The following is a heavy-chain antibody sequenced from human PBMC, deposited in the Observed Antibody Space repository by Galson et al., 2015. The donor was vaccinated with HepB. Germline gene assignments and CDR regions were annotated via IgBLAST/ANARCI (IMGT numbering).Heavy chain of an antibody. CDR1: GGSFSGYY. Sequence: SETLSLTCAVYGGSFSGYYWSWISQPPGKGLEWNGDLNHSGSTNYNPSLKSRVTISLDTSKNQFSLKVSSVTAADTAVYYCARANRSIAARPLNPPSGYYMDVWGKGTTVTVSS. CDR2: LNHSGST. CDR3: ARANRSIAARPLNPPSGYYMDV. V-gene: IGHV4-34*01. D-gene: IGHD6-6*01. J-gene: IGHJ6*03.